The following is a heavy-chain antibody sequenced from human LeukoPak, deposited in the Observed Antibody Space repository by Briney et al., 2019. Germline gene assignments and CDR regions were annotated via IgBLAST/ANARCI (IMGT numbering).Heavy chain of an antibody. CDR3: ARSSEKYCSGGSCYSGY. Sequence: GRSLRLSCAASGFTFSSYAMRWVRQAPGKGLEWVAVISYDGSNKYYADSVKGRFTISRDNPKNTLYLQMNSLRAEDTAVYYCARSSEKYCSGGSCYSGYWGQGTLVTVSS. J-gene: IGHJ4*02. V-gene: IGHV3-30*04. CDR2: ISYDGSNK. CDR1: GFTFSSYA. D-gene: IGHD2-15*01.